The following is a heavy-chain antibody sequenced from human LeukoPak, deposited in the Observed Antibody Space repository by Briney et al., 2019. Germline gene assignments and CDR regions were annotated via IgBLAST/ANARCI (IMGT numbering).Heavy chain of an antibody. V-gene: IGHV3-11*01. J-gene: IGHJ4*02. CDR2: ITSSGDSI. CDR1: GFIFGDFY. Sequence: GGSLRLSCVGSGFIFGDFYMNWIRQAPGKGLEWISLITSSGDSIYYADSVKGRFTVFRDNAKNSLYLQMNSLRAEDTAVYFCARHPEYSDNWGQGTLVSVSS. CDR3: ARHPEYSDN. D-gene: IGHD1-1*01.